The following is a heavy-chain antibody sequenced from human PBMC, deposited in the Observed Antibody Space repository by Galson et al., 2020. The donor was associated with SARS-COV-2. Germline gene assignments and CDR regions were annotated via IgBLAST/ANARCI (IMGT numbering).Heavy chain of an antibody. Sequence: GGSLRLSCAASGFTFSSYAMHWVRQAPGKGLEWVAVISYDGSNKYYADSVKGRFTISRDNSKNTLYLQMNSLRAEDTAVYYCARVNSGSYYGDFDYWGQGTLVTVSS. V-gene: IGHV3-30*04. J-gene: IGHJ4*02. CDR3: ARVNSGSYYGDFDY. CDR2: ISYDGSNK. D-gene: IGHD1-26*01. CDR1: GFTFSSYA.